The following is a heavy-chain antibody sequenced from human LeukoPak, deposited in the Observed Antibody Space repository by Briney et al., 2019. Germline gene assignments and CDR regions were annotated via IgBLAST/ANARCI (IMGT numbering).Heavy chain of an antibody. CDR1: GFTFSSYE. V-gene: IGHV3-48*03. CDR2: ISSSGSTI. D-gene: IGHD6-13*01. Sequence: GGSLRLSCAASGFTFSSYEMNWVRQAPGKGLEWVSYISSSGSTIYYADSVKVRFTISRGNAKNSLYLQMNSLRAEDTAVYYCARDGSSSWAPNWYFDLWGRGTLVTVSS. CDR3: ARDGSSSWAPNWYFDL. J-gene: IGHJ2*01.